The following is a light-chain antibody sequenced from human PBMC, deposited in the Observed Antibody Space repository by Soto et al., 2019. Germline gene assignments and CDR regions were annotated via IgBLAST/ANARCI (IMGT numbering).Light chain of an antibody. V-gene: IGKV3-20*01. CDR3: QYYDSFRT. CDR1: QSVKSSY. J-gene: IGKJ1*01. Sequence: EIVMLESPATLSLSPGERATLSCRASQSVKSSYLAWHQQTPGQAPRLLLYGVSNRATGIPDRFNASGSGTDFTLTISRLEPEDFAVYFCQYYDSFRTFGQGIKVDIK. CDR2: GVS.